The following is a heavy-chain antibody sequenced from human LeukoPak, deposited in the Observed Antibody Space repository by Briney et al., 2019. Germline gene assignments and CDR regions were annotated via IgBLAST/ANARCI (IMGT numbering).Heavy chain of an antibody. CDR3: AKDSSTSCHD. D-gene: IGHD2-2*01. J-gene: IGHJ4*02. CDR2: IRNDGSNK. CDR1: KFTFSTYG. Sequence: GGSLRLSCAASKFTFSTYGMHGVRQAPGKGLEWVAFIRNDGSNKYYADSVRGRFTVSRDNSKNTLYRQMNSLRPEDTAVYYCAKDSSTSCHDWGRGPVVPVSS. V-gene: IGHV3-30*02.